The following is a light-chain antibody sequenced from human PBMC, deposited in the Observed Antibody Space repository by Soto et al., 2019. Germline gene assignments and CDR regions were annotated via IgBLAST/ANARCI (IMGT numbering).Light chain of an antibody. J-gene: IGKJ4*01. CDR2: TTS. CDR3: EEYGCSLC. V-gene: IGKV3-20*01. Sequence: EIVLSQSPDTLSLSPGERATLSCRASQSISTSYVAWYQQRPGQAPRLLIHTTSNRATGIPDRFTGSGAGADFTLTTSRLEPEDVGVYYWEEYGCSLCFGGGNKVE. CDR1: QSISTSY.